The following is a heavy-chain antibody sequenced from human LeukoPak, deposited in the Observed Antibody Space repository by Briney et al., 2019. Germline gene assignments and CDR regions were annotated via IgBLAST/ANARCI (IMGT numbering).Heavy chain of an antibody. Sequence: ASVKVSCKASGYTFTSYYMHWVRQAPGQGLEWMGRINPSGGSTSYAQKFQGRVTMTRDTSTSTVYMELSSLRSEDTAVYYCARDHLAYCGGDCYLKNWGQGTLVTVSS. J-gene: IGHJ4*02. CDR1: GYTFTSYY. CDR3: ARDHLAYCGGDCYLKN. V-gene: IGHV1-46*01. CDR2: INPSGGST. D-gene: IGHD2-21*02.